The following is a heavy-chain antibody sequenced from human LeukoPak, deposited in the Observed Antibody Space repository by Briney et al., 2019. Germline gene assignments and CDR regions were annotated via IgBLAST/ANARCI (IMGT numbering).Heavy chain of an antibody. J-gene: IGHJ4*02. Sequence: SVKVSCKASGGTFSSYAISWVRQAPGQGLEWMGGIIPIFGTANYAQKFQGRVTITADESTSTAYMELSSLRSEDTAVYYCARLIISGDYVFDYWGQGTMVTHSS. CDR2: IIPIFGTA. D-gene: IGHD4-17*01. CDR1: GGTFSSYA. V-gene: IGHV1-69*13. CDR3: ARLIISGDYVFDY.